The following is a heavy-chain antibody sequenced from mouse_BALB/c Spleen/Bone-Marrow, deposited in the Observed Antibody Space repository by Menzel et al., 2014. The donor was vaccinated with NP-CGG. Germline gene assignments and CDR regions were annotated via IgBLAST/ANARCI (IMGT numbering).Heavy chain of an antibody. J-gene: IGHJ3*01. CDR1: GFTFSNYR. Sequence: EVHLVESGGGLVQPGGSMKLSCVASGFTFSNYRINWVRQSPEEGLDWVAEIRLKSNNYATHYAESVKGRFTISRDDSKSSVYLQMNNLRAEDTGIYYCTTGFAYWGQGTLVTVSA. V-gene: IGHV6-6*02. CDR2: IRLKSNNYAT. CDR3: TTGFAY.